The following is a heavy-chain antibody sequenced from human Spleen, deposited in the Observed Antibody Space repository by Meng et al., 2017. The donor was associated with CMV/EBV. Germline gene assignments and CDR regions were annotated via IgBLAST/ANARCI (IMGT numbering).Heavy chain of an antibody. CDR2: ISAYNGNT. CDR3: ARDGLRFLEWYATWFDP. J-gene: IGHJ5*02. Sequence: YTFTSYGISWVRQAPGQGLEWMGWISAYNGNTNYAQKLQGRVTMTTDTSTSTAYMELRSLRSDDTAVYYCARDGLRFLEWYATWFDPWGQGTLVTVSS. CDR1: YTFTSYG. D-gene: IGHD3-3*01. V-gene: IGHV1-18*01.